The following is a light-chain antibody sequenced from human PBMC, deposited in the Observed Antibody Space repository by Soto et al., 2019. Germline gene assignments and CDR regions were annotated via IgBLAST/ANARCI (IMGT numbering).Light chain of an antibody. V-gene: IGLV1-51*01. CDR1: SSNIGNNY. CDR3: GAWDASLAGVL. J-gene: IGLJ3*02. Sequence: QSVLTQPPSVSAAPGQKVTISCSGSSSNIGNNYVSWYQQLPGTAPKLLIYDNNERSSGIPDRFSGSKSGTSATLDITGLQTGDEADYYCGAWDASLAGVLFGGGTKLTVL. CDR2: DNN.